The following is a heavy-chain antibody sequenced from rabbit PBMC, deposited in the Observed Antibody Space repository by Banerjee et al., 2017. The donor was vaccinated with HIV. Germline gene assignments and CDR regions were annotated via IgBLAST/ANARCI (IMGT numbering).Heavy chain of an antibody. V-gene: IGHV1S45*01. CDR2: IYAGSSGST. CDR3: ARDQYSTGGYDFGL. CDR1: GFSFSSYW. Sequence: QEQLEESGGDLVKPGASLTLTCTASGFSFSSYWMCWVRQAPGKGLEWIACIYAGSSGSTYYASWAKGRFTISKTSSTTVTLQMTSLTAADTATYFCARDQYSTGGYDFGLWGPGTLVTVS. D-gene: IGHD7-1*01. J-gene: IGHJ6*01.